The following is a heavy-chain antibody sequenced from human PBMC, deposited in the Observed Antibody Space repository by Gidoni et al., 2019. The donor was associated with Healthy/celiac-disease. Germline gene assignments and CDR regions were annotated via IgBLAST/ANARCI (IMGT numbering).Heavy chain of an antibody. V-gene: IGHV3-23*01. Sequence: EVPLLESGGGLVQPGGYLRLSCAASGFTFSSYAMSWVRQAPGKGLEWVSAISGSGGSTYYADSVKGRFTISRDNSKNTLYLQMNSLRAEDTAVYYCAKGLYSNYVHRGFDYWGQGTLVTVSS. D-gene: IGHD4-4*01. J-gene: IGHJ4*02. CDR2: ISGSGGST. CDR3: AKGLYSNYVHRGFDY. CDR1: GFTFSSYA.